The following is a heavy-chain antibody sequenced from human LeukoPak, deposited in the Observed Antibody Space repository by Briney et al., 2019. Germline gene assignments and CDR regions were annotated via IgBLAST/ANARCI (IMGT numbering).Heavy chain of an antibody. V-gene: IGHV1-3*01. CDR3: ARSLSQLWFSRFDP. CDR2: INAGNGNT. CDR1: GYTFTSYA. D-gene: IGHD5-18*01. J-gene: IGHJ5*02. Sequence: GASVKVSCKASGYTFTSYAMHWVRQAPGQRLEWMGWINAGNGNTKYSQKFQGRVTITRDTSASTAYMELSSLRSEDTAVYYCARSLSQLWFSRFDPWGQGTLVTVSS.